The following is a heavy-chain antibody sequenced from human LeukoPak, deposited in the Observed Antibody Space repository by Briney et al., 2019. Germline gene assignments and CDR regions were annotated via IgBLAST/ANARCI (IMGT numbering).Heavy chain of an antibody. J-gene: IGHJ4*02. CDR1: GYIFTDYY. CDR2: ISPNSGVT. CDR3: AREQHYYDRSDYSPPYYFDY. V-gene: IGHV1-2*02. Sequence: ASVKVSCKASGYIFTDYYIHWVRQAPGQGPEWMGWISPNSGVTNYAQKFQGRVTTTRDTSISTVYMELSRLTFDDTAVYFCAREQHYYDRSDYSPPYYFDYWGQGALVTVSS. D-gene: IGHD3-22*01.